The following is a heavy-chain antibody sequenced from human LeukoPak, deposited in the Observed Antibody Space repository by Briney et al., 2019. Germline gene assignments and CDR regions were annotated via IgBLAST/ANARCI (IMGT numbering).Heavy chain of an antibody. V-gene: IGHV4-61*02. CDR2: IYTSGST. J-gene: IGHJ6*03. CDR1: GGSISSGSYY. D-gene: IGHD6-19*01. Sequence: TSETLSLTCTVSGGSISSGSYYWSWIRQPAGKGLEWIGRIYTSGSTNYNPSLKSRVTISVDTSKNQFSLKLSSVTAADTAVYYCARGAVAGPRGNYYYYMDVWGKGTTVTVSS. CDR3: ARGAVAGPRGNYYYYMDV.